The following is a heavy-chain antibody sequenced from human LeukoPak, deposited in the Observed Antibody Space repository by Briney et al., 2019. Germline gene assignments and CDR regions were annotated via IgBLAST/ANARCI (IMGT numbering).Heavy chain of an antibody. CDR3: ARHPAPGVYYYGMDV. J-gene: IGHJ6*02. V-gene: IGHV3-7*01. CDR1: GFTFSSYW. D-gene: IGHD7-27*01. Sequence: SGGSLRLSCAASGFTFSSYWMSWVHQAPGKGLEWVANIKQDGSEKYYVDSVKGRFTISRDNAKNSLYLQMNSLRAEDTAVYYCARHPAPGVYYYGMDVWGQGTTVTVSS. CDR2: IKQDGSEK.